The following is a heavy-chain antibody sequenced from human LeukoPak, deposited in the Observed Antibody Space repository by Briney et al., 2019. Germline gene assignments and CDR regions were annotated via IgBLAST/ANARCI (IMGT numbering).Heavy chain of an antibody. CDR1: GGSINSNTYY. V-gene: IGHV4-39*07. Sequence: TSETLSLTCTVSGGSINSNTYYWGWIRQPPGKGLEWIGSVYYSGSTYYNPSLKSRVTISVDTSKNQFSLKLSSVTAADTAVYYCACLTTADAFDIWGQGTMVTVSS. J-gene: IGHJ3*02. CDR3: ACLTTADAFDI. D-gene: IGHD3-22*01. CDR2: VYYSGST.